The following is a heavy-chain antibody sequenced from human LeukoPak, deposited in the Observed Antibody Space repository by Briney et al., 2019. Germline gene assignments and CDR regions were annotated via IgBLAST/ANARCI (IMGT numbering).Heavy chain of an antibody. J-gene: IGHJ5*02. CDR1: GYTFTSYG. V-gene: IGHV1-18*01. Sequence: ASVKVSCKASGYTFTSYGISWVRQAPGQGLEWMGRISAYNGNTNYAHKFQGRVTMTTDTSTSTAYMGLRSLRSDDTAVYYCARSTVTTFGVDWFDPWGQGTLVTVSS. CDR2: ISAYNGNT. D-gene: IGHD4-17*01. CDR3: ARSTVTTFGVDWFDP.